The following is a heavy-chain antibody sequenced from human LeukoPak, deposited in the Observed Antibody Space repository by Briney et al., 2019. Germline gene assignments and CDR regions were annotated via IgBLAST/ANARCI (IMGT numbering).Heavy chain of an antibody. Sequence: QPGGSLRLSCAASGFTFSSYAMSWVRQAPGKGLEWVSVISGSGADTYYADSVGGRFSTSRDNSKNTLYLQMNSLRAEDTAVYYCAKRGSMRSYTVTMGDFCDYWGQGTLVTVSS. D-gene: IGHD4-17*01. CDR1: GFTFSSYA. CDR2: ISGSGADT. J-gene: IGHJ4*02. CDR3: AKRGSMRSYTVTMGDFCDY. V-gene: IGHV3-23*01.